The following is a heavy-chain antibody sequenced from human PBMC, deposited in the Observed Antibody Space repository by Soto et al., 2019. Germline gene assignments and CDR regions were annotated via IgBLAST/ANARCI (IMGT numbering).Heavy chain of an antibody. CDR2: IYWDDEK. CDR1: GFSLTINRLG. J-gene: IGHJ5*02. D-gene: IGHD2-15*01. Sequence: QITLKESGPTPVKPTQTLTLTCTFSGFSLTINRLGVGWLRQSPGKAPEWLALIYWDDEKWYSPSLESRLTITNDTSKTQVVLTMRNVDPVDTATYYCARRHAEHPGRGNGPFDPWGQGTLVTVSS. V-gene: IGHV2-5*02. CDR3: ARRHAEHPGRGNGPFDP.